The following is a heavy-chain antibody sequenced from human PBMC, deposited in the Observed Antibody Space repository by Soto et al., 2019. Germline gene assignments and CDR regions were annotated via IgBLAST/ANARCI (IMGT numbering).Heavy chain of an antibody. D-gene: IGHD6-19*01. CDR2: INPNGGST. Sequence: QVQLVQSGAEVKKPGASVKVSCKASGYTFINYYMHWVRQAPGQGLEWMGIINPNGGSTTYPQKFQGRVTLTRDTSTNTVNMELSSLRSEDTAVYYCAREKWLVRRNDPFDIWGQGTMVTVSS. CDR1: GYTFINYY. V-gene: IGHV1-46*01. CDR3: AREKWLVRRNDPFDI. J-gene: IGHJ3*02.